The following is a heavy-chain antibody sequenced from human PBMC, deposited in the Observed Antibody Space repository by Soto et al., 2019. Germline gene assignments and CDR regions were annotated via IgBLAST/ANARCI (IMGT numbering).Heavy chain of an antibody. CDR2: IYYSGST. Sequence: SETLSLTCTVSGGSISGYYWSWIRQPPGKGLEWIGYIYYSGSTNYNPSLKSRVTISVDTSKNQFSLKLSSVTAADTAVYYCAIGVSSSPLFYWGQGTLVTVSS. CDR3: AIGVSSSPLFY. J-gene: IGHJ4*02. D-gene: IGHD6-6*01. CDR1: GGSISGYY. V-gene: IGHV4-59*01.